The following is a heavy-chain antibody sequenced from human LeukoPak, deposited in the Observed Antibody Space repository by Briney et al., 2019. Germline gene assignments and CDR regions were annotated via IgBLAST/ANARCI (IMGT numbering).Heavy chain of an antibody. J-gene: IGHJ5*02. V-gene: IGHV4-59*01. CDR2: IYYSGST. CDR1: GGSISSFY. CDR3: ARVTGYSYGFGWFDP. D-gene: IGHD5-18*01. Sequence: RSETLSLTCSVSGGSISSFYWNWIRQPPGKGLEWIGYIYYSGSTNYNPSLKSRVTISVDTSKNQFSLKLRSVTAADTAVYYCARVTGYSYGFGWFDPWGQGTLVTVSS.